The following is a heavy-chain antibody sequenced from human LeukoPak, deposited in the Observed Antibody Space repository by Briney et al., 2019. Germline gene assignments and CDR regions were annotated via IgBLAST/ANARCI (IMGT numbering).Heavy chain of an antibody. CDR3: VRDLREADH. V-gene: IGHV3-7*01. D-gene: IGHD3-10*01. Sequence: PGGSLRLSCAASGFTLSSYWMTWVRQAPGKGLEWVANIKEDGSKKYYVESVRGRFTISRDNAENSLYLQMNSLRVDDTAVYYCVRDLREADHWGLGTLVPVSS. CDR2: IKEDGSKK. J-gene: IGHJ4*02. CDR1: GFTLSSYW.